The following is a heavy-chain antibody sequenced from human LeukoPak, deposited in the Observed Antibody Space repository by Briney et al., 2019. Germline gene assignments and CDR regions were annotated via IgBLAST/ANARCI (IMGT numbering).Heavy chain of an antibody. CDR3: AREEDVVVVADTGAFDI. Sequence: VASVKVSCKASGGTFSSYAISWVRQAPGQGLEWMGRIIPILGIANYAQKFQGRVTIPADKSTSTAYMELSSLRSEDTAVYYCAREEDVVVVADTGAFDIWGQGTMVTVSS. J-gene: IGHJ3*02. D-gene: IGHD2-15*01. V-gene: IGHV1-69*04. CDR2: IIPILGIA. CDR1: GGTFSSYA.